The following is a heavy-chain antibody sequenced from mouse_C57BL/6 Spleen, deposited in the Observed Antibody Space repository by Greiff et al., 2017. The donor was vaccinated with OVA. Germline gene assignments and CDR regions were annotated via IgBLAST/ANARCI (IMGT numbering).Heavy chain of an antibody. CDR2: IDPETGGP. J-gene: IGHJ3*01. CDR3: TREGRYDYTWFAY. Sequence: VQLQQSGAELVRPGASVTLSCTASGYTFTDYEMHWVKQTPVHGLEWIGAIDPETGGPAYNQKFKGKAILTADKSSSTAYMELRSLTSEDSAVYYCTREGRYDYTWFAYWGQGTLVTVSA. V-gene: IGHV1-15*01. CDR1: GYTFTDYE. D-gene: IGHD2-4*01.